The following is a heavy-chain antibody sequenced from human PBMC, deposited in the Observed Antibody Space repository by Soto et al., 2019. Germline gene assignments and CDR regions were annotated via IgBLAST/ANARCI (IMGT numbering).Heavy chain of an antibody. D-gene: IGHD5-12*01. CDR3: AKDLGNSGYEVGDY. Sequence: GGGPGISRAASGFTFWSHALGWVRQAPGKELEWVSAISGSGGSTYYADSVKGRFTISRDNSKNTLYLQMNSLRAEDTAVYYCAKDLGNSGYEVGDYWGQGTLVTVSS. CDR1: GFTFWSHA. V-gene: IGHV3-23*01. J-gene: IGHJ4*02. CDR2: ISGSGGST.